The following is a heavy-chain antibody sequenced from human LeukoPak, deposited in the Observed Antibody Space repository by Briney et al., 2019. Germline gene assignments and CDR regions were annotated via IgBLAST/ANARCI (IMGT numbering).Heavy chain of an antibody. CDR1: GFTFSSYW. Sequence: GGSLRLSCAASGFTFSSYWMSWVRQAPGKGLEWVANIKQDGSEKYYVDSVKGRFTISRDNAKNSLYLQMNSLRAEDTAVYYCAREYYDFWSGYPLDYWGQGTLVTVSS. CDR2: IKQDGSEK. CDR3: AREYYDFWSGYPLDY. V-gene: IGHV3-7*01. D-gene: IGHD3-3*01. J-gene: IGHJ4*02.